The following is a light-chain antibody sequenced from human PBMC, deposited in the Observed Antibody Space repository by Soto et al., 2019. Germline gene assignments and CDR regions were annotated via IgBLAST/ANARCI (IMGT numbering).Light chain of an antibody. V-gene: IGKV1-5*01. CDR2: DAS. CDR1: QSISSW. J-gene: IGKJ2*01. Sequence: DIQMTQSPSTLSASVGDRVTITCRSSQSISSWLAWYQQKPGKAPKLLIYDASSLESGVPSRFSGSGSGTECTLTISRLQPDDFATYYCQQYNSYPYTFGQGTKLE. CDR3: QQYNSYPYT.